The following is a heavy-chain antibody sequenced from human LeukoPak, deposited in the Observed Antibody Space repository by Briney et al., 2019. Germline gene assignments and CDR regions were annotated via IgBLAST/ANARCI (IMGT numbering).Heavy chain of an antibody. J-gene: IGHJ4*02. D-gene: IGHD3-22*01. V-gene: IGHV4-34*01. CDR3: ARGCSSTSCYVYYYDSSGLYYFDY. Sequence: SETLSLTCAVYGGSFSGYYWSWIRQPPGKGLEWIGEINHSGSTNYNPSLKSRVTISVDTSKNQFSLKLSSVTAADTAVYYCARGCSSTSCYVYYYDSSGLYYFDYWGQGTLVTVSS. CDR2: INHSGST. CDR1: GGSFSGYY.